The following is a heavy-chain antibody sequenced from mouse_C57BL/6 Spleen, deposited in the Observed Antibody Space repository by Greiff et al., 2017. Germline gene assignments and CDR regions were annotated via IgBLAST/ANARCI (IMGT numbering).Heavy chain of an antibody. V-gene: IGHV1-80*01. CDR3: ARGDTTGYAMYY. Sequence: VQLQQSGAELVKPGASVKISCKASGYAFSSYWMNWVKQRPGKGLEWIGQIYPGDGDTNYNGKFKGKATLTADKSSSTAYMQLSSLTSEDSAVYFCARGDTTGYAMYYWGQGTSVTVSS. J-gene: IGHJ4*01. CDR2: IYPGDGDT. CDR1: GYAFSSYW. D-gene: IGHD1-1*01.